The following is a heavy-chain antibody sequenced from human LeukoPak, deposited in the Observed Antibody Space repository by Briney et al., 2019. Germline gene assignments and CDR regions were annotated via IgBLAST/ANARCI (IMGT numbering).Heavy chain of an antibody. Sequence: PGGSLRLSCEASGFTFSSYEMNWVRQAPGKGPEWVAWISSSTGTVYYADSVKGRFTISRDNAKNPLYLQMNSLRAEDTAVYYCAGDPTALPNWGDFTLDYWGQGALVTVSS. CDR1: GFTFSSYE. CDR2: ISSSTGTV. J-gene: IGHJ4*02. V-gene: IGHV3-48*03. D-gene: IGHD7-27*01. CDR3: AGDPTALPNWGDFTLDY.